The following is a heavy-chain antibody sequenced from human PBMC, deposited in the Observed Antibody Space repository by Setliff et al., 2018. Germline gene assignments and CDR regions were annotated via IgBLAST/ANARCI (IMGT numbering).Heavy chain of an antibody. CDR1: GGTFNSSG. CDR2: FIPILGAT. CDR3: ARELRSPYWHLDS. V-gene: IGHV1-69*13. J-gene: IGHJ5*01. D-gene: IGHD3-16*01. Sequence: SVKVSCKASGGTFNSSGITWVRQAPGQGLQWLGRFIPILGATNYAQNFQGRVTITADESTSTGYMELRSLRSDDTAVYYCARELRSPYWHLDSWGQGTQVTVSS.